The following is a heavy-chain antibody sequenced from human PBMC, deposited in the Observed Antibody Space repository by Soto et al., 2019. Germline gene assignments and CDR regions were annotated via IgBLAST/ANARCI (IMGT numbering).Heavy chain of an antibody. CDR2: IYYSGST. V-gene: IGHV4-59*01. Sequence: SETLSLTCTVSGGSISSYYWSWIRQPPGKGLEWIGYIYYSGSTNYNPSLKSRVTISVDTSKNQFSLKLRSVTPADTAVYYGERGEGADIVLVPAAAGYYYDSWGQGALVPVSS. J-gene: IGHJ4*02. CDR3: ERGEGADIVLVPAAAGYYYDS. CDR1: GGSISSYY. D-gene: IGHD2-2*01.